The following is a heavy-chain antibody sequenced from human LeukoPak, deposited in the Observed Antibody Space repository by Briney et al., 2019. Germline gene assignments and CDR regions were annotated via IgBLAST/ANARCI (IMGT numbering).Heavy chain of an antibody. D-gene: IGHD6-13*01. CDR3: ARRRGRAVIAAADYDY. V-gene: IGHV5-51*01. J-gene: IGHJ4*02. Sequence: GESLKISCKGSGYSFTSYWIGWVRQMPGKGLEWMGIIYPGDSDTRYSPSFQGQVTISADKSISTAYLQWSSLKASDTAMYYCARRRGRAVIAAADYDYWGQGTLVTVSS. CDR2: IYPGDSDT. CDR1: GYSFTSYW.